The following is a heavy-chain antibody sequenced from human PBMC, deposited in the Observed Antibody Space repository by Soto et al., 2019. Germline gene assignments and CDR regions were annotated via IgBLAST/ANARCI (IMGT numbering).Heavy chain of an antibody. CDR3: GRPVSGRYAILPY. D-gene: IGHD2-2*01. CDR1: GFTFRTYS. J-gene: IGHJ4*01. Sequence: GVSLLLSWAASGFTFRTYSMNWVRQAPGKGLEWVSYITSSSTTIYYADSVKGRFTVSRDNAQNSLFLQMNSLRDEDSVVYYCGRPVSGRYAILPYW. V-gene: IGHV3-48*02. CDR2: ITSSSTTI.